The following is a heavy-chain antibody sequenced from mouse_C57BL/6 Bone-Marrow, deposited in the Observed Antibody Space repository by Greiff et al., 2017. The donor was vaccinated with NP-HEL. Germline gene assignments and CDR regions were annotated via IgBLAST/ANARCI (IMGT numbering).Heavy chain of an antibody. CDR2: INPYNGGT. V-gene: IGHV1-19*01. CDR1: GYTFTDYY. Sequence: VQLQQSGPVLVKPGASVKMSCKASGYTFTDYYMNWVKQSHGKSLEWIGVINPYNGGTSYNQKFKGKATLTVDKSSSTAYMELNSLTSDDSAVYYCARGGYYYGIWYFDVWGTGTTVTVSS. CDR3: ARGGYYYGIWYFDV. J-gene: IGHJ1*03. D-gene: IGHD1-1*01.